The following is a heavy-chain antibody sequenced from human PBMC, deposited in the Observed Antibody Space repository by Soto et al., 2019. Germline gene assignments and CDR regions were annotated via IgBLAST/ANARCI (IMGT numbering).Heavy chain of an antibody. J-gene: IGHJ4*02. Sequence: QVQLVQSGAEVRKPGASVKVSCKPSGYTFNTYYLHWLRQAPGQALEWMGVIHPSGGGTTYAQKFLGRVTVTRDTSTSTVLMELSSLRSDDTAVYYCARGGHIAVVTASFDNRGQGTLVTVSS. D-gene: IGHD2-21*02. CDR3: ARGGHIAVVTASFDN. CDR1: GYTFNTYY. CDR2: IHPSGGGT. V-gene: IGHV1-46*02.